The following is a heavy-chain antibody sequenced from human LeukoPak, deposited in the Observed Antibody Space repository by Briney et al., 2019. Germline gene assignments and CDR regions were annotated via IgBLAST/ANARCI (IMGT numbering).Heavy chain of an antibody. D-gene: IGHD3-10*01. V-gene: IGHV3-53*01. CDR2: IYSGGST. Sequence: GGSLRLSCAASGFTFSSNYMSWVRQAPGKGLEWVSVIYSGGSTYYADSVKGRFTISRDNSKNTLYLQMNSLRAEDTAVYYCARVPITMVRGVPYYFDYWGQGTLVTVSS. CDR3: ARVPITMVRGVPYYFDY. J-gene: IGHJ4*02. CDR1: GFTFSSNY.